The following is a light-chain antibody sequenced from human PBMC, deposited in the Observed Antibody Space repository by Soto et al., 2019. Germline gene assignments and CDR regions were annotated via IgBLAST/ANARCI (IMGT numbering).Light chain of an antibody. CDR3: QQCGSSPLFS. CDR2: TTS. CDR1: QSVTSSC. V-gene: IGKV3-20*01. Sequence: EIVLTQSPATLSLSPGERATLSCTASQSVTSSCLAWYQRKPGQAPRLLIHTTSTRATDIPDRFSGSGSGIDFTLTISRLQPEDFAVYYCQQCGSSPLFSFGPGTRVDI. J-gene: IGKJ3*01.